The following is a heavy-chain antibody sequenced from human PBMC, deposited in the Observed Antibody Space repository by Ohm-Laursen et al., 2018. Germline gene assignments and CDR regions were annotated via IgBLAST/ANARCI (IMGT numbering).Heavy chain of an antibody. CDR1: GFTFSSYA. D-gene: IGHD3-10*01. CDR3: ARGGGRDYGSGSYDY. V-gene: IGHV3-21*01. Sequence: SLRLSCAAPGFTFSSYAMNWVRQAPGKGLEWISSISSKSRFIYNADSLKGRFTISRDNAQNSVYLQMNSLRVEDTAVYYCARGGGRDYGSGSYDYWGQGTLVTVSS. J-gene: IGHJ4*02. CDR2: ISSKSRFI.